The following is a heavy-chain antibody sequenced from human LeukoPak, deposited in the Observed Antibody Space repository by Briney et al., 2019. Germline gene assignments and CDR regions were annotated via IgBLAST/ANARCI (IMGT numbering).Heavy chain of an antibody. CDR3: ARGGDYYGSGSPFDY. D-gene: IGHD3-10*01. Sequence: SETLSLTCTVSGGSISSGGYYWSWIRQHPGKGLEWIGYIYYSGSTYYNPSLKSRVTISVDTSKNQFSLKLSSVTAADTAVYYCARGGDYYGSGSPFDYWGQGTLVTVSS. V-gene: IGHV4-61*08. CDR1: GGSISSGGYY. CDR2: IYYSGST. J-gene: IGHJ4*02.